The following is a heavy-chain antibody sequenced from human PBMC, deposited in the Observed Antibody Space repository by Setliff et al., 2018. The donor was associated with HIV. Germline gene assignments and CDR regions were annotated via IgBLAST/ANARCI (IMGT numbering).Heavy chain of an antibody. Sequence: SETLSLTCTVSGLSMSYNYWTWIRQSPGKGLEWIGYVHYSGSTRYNPSLKGRVTISLDTSKMQFSLRLTSVTAADTAVYYCATLDPSGGNFLAYWGQGTLVTVSS. D-gene: IGHD2-21*02. CDR2: VHYSGST. CDR3: ATLDPSGGNFLAY. CDR1: GLSMSYNY. V-gene: IGHV4-59*08. J-gene: IGHJ4*02.